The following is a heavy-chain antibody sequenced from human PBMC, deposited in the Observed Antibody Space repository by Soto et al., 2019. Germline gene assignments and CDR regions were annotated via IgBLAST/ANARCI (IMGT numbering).Heavy chain of an antibody. J-gene: IGHJ4*02. V-gene: IGHV4-4*02. CDR1: GGSISSSSW. CDR3: ARAEMGDSSGYYPFDY. CDR2: IYHSGST. D-gene: IGHD3-22*01. Sequence: PLEILSLTCAVSGGSISSSSWWSWVRQPPGKGLEWIGEIYHSGSTNYNPSLKSRVTISVDKSKNQFSLKLSSVTAADTAVYYCARAEMGDSSGYYPFDYWGQGTLVTVSS.